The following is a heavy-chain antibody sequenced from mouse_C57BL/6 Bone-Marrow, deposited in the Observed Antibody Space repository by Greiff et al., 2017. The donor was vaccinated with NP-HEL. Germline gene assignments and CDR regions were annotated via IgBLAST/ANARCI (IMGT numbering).Heavy chain of an antibody. V-gene: IGHV2-2*01. J-gene: IGHJ3*01. D-gene: IGHD2-5*01. Sequence: VKLMESGPGLVQPSQCLSITCTVSGFSLTSYGVHWVRQSPGKGLEWLGVIWSGGSTDYNAAFISRLSISKDNSKSQVFFKMNSLQADDTAIYYCARSSNYVGFAYWGQGTLVTVSA. CDR2: IWSGGST. CDR3: ARSSNYVGFAY. CDR1: GFSLTSYG.